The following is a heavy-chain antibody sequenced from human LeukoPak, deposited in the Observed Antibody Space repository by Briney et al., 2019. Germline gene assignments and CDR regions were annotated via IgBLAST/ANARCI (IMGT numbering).Heavy chain of an antibody. V-gene: IGHV1-2*02. CDR1: GYTFTGYY. CDR2: INPNSGGT. CDR3: ARVDRYSSWGNYFDY. D-gene: IGHD6-19*01. J-gene: IGHJ4*02. Sequence: GASVKVSCKASGYTFTGYYMHWVRQAPGQGLEWMGWINPNSGGTNYAQKFQGRVTMTRDTSISTAYMELSRLRSDDTAVYYCARVDRYSSWGNYFDYWGQGTLVTVSS.